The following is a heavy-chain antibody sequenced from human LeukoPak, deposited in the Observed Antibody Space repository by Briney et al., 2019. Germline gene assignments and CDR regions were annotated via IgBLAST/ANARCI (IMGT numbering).Heavy chain of an antibody. Sequence: SETLSLTCTVSRGSISSYYWSWIRQPAGKGLEWIGRIYTSGSTNYNPSLKSRVTMSVDTSKNQFSLKLSSVTAADTAVYYCARGVVVAVEIGNWFDPWGQGTLVTVSS. CDR2: IYTSGST. V-gene: IGHV4-4*07. CDR3: ARGVVVAVEIGNWFDP. J-gene: IGHJ5*02. CDR1: RGSISSYY. D-gene: IGHD2-15*01.